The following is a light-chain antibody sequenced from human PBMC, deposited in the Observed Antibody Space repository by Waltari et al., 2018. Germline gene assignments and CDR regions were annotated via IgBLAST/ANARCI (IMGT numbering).Light chain of an antibody. CDR3: AAWDDSLNRV. CDR2: SNS. V-gene: IGLV1-44*01. J-gene: IGLJ2*01. CDR1: GSNIGSNA. Sequence: QSVLTQPPSASGTPGQRVTISCPGSGSNIGSNAVSWYQQLPGTAPKILIYSNSLRPSGVPDRFSGSKSGTSASLAISGLQSEDEADYYCAAWDDSLNRVFGGGTKLTVL.